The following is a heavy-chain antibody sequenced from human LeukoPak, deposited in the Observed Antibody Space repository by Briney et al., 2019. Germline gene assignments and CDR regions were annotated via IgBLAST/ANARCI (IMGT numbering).Heavy chain of an antibody. CDR2: ISYDGSNK. V-gene: IGHV3-30-3*01. CDR1: GFTFSSYA. CDR3: ARDLSLYCSGGSCSSLNY. J-gene: IGHJ4*02. D-gene: IGHD2-15*01. Sequence: TGGSLRLSCAASGFTFSSYAMHWVRQAPGKGLEWVAVISYDGSNKYYADSVKGRFTISRDNSKNTLYLQMNSLRAEDTAVYYCARDLSLYCSGGSCSSLNYWGQGTLVTVSS.